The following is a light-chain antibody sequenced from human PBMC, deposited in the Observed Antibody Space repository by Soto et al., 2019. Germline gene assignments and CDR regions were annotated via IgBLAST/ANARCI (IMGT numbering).Light chain of an antibody. Sequence: LTQPASVSGSPGQSITISCTGTSSDIGAYNSVSWYQQYPGRAPKLMIYEVSNRPSGVSARFSASKSGNTASLTISGLQAEDEADYYCNSRGGSRPYYVVGTGTKV. CDR2: EVS. CDR3: NSRGGSRPYYV. CDR1: SSDIGAYNS. J-gene: IGLJ1*01. V-gene: IGLV2-14*01.